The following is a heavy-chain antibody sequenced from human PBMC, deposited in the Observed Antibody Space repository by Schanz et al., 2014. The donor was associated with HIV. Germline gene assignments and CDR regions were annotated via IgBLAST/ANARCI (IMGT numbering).Heavy chain of an antibody. J-gene: IGHJ4*02. CDR1: GYTFTNYG. CDR2: ISGYIGNT. Sequence: QVQLVQSGAEVKKPGASVTVSCKASGYTFTNYGINWVRQAPGQGLEWMGWISGYIGNTNYAQNLQGRVTMTADTFTSTAYMELMSLTSDDTAVYYCARGYCSGGTCYSGDYWGQGTLVTVSS. V-gene: IGHV1-18*01. CDR3: ARGYCSGGTCYSGDY. D-gene: IGHD2-15*01.